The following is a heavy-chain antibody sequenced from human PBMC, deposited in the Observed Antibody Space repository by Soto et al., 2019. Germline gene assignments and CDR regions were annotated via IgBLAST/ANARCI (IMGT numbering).Heavy chain of an antibody. J-gene: IGHJ3*02. CDR2: ISSSSSYI. Sequence: EVQLVEYGGGLVKPGGSLRLSCAASGFTFSSYSMNWVRQAPGKGLEWVSSISSSSSYIYYADSVKGRFTISRDNAKNPLYLQMNSLRAEDTAVYYCATSGEADAFDIWGHGTMVTVSS. CDR1: GFTFSSYS. CDR3: ATSGEADAFDI. V-gene: IGHV3-21*04.